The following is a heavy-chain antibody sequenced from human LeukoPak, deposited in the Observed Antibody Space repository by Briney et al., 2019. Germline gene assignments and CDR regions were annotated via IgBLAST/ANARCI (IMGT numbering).Heavy chain of an antibody. CDR2: ISSSSSTI. Sequence: GGSMRLSCAASGFTFGSYSMNWVRQAPGKGLEWVSYISSSSSTIYYADSVKGRFTISRDNAKNSLYLQMNSLRAEDTAVYYCARDRGLRTTDAFDIWGQGTMVTVSS. CDR1: GFTFGSYS. J-gene: IGHJ3*02. CDR3: ARDRGLRTTDAFDI. V-gene: IGHV3-48*04. D-gene: IGHD4-11*01.